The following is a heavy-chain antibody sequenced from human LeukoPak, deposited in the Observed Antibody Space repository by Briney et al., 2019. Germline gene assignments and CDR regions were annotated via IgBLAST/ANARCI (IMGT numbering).Heavy chain of an antibody. V-gene: IGHV4-39*01. D-gene: IGHD6-13*01. Sequence: PSETLSLTCTVSGGSISSSSFYWGWIRQPPGKGLEWIGTIYYSGSTYYNPSLKSRVTISVDTSKNQFSLKLTSVTAADTAVYYCARPIGAAGSSFRYWGQGTLVTVSS. J-gene: IGHJ4*02. CDR1: GGSISSSSFY. CDR3: ARPIGAAGSSFRY. CDR2: IYYSGST.